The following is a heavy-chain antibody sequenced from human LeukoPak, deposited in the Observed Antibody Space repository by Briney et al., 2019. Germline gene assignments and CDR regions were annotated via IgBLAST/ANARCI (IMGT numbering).Heavy chain of an antibody. Sequence: GESLKISCKDSGYIFTSYWIGWVRQMPGKGLEWMGIIYPGDSDTRYSPSFQGQVTISADQSISTAYLQWSSLKASDTAMYYCARLFDGSGSYFSPYYYYYYMDVWGKGTTVTVSS. J-gene: IGHJ6*03. V-gene: IGHV5-51*01. CDR2: IYPGDSDT. D-gene: IGHD3-10*01. CDR1: GYIFTSYW. CDR3: ARLFDGSGSYFSPYYYYYYMDV.